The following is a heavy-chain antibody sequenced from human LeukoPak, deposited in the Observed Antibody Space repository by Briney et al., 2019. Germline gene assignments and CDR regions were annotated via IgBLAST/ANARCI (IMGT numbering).Heavy chain of an antibody. Sequence: ASVKVSCKASGYTFIGHYIHWVRQAPGQGLEWMGWINPNSDATKYSQKFQGRVTMTRDTSVSTTYMDLTRLTSDDTAVYYCARGPEYGGTIDYWGQGTLVTVSS. J-gene: IGHJ4*02. CDR2: INPNSDAT. V-gene: IGHV1-2*02. CDR1: GYTFIGHY. D-gene: IGHD4-23*01. CDR3: ARGPEYGGTIDY.